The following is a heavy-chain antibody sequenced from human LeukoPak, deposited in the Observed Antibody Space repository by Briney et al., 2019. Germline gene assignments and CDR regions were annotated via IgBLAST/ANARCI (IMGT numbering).Heavy chain of an antibody. CDR3: ARVYQLLTSYFDY. CDR1: GGSISSYY. J-gene: IGHJ4*02. Sequence: SETLSLTCTVSGGSISSYYWSWIRQPPGKGLEWIGYIYYSGSTNYNPSLKSRVTISVDTSKNQFSLKLSSVTAADTAVYYCARVYQLLTSYFDYWGQGTLVTVSS. D-gene: IGHD2-2*01. CDR2: IYYSGST. V-gene: IGHV4-59*12.